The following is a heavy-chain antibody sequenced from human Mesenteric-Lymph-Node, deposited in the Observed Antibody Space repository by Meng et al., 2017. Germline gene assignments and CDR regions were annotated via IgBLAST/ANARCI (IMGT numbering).Heavy chain of an antibody. J-gene: IGHJ4*02. D-gene: IGHD3-10*01. V-gene: IGHV5-51*01. Sequence: GGPLRLSCKGSGYSFTSYWIGWVRQMPGKGLEWMGIIYPGDSDTRYSPSFQGQVTISADKSISTAYLQWSSLKASDTAMYYCARPKGDGSGSYYADYWGQGTLVTVSS. CDR2: IYPGDSDT. CDR3: ARPKGDGSGSYYADY. CDR1: GYSFTSYW.